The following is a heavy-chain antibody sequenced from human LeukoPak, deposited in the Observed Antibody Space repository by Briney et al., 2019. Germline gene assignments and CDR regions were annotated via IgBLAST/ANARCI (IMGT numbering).Heavy chain of an antibody. D-gene: IGHD6-19*01. Sequence: GGSLRLSCAASGFTFSSYARRWVRQAPGKGREGVSAISGSGGSTSYADSGRGRLTISTDNSKNTLYHQMHSMRAEDTTVYYCAKIAVAGPAFDYWGQGTLVTVSS. CDR2: ISGSGGST. CDR3: AKIAVAGPAFDY. CDR1: GFTFSSYA. J-gene: IGHJ4*02. V-gene: IGHV3-23*01.